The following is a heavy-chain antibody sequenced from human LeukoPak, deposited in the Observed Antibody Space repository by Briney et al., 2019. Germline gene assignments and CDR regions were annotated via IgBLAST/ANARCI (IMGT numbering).Heavy chain of an antibody. V-gene: IGHV3-21*01. D-gene: IGHD2-15*01. CDR1: GFTFSSYS. CDR3: ASHYTYCSGGSCYYYYYGMDV. J-gene: IGHJ6*04. CDR2: ISSSSSYI. Sequence: PGGSLRLSCAASGFTFSSYSMNWVRQAPGKELEWVSSISSSSSYIYYADSVKGRFTISRDNAKNALYLRMNSLRAEDTAVYYCASHYTYCSGGSCYYYYYGMDVWGKGTTVTVSS.